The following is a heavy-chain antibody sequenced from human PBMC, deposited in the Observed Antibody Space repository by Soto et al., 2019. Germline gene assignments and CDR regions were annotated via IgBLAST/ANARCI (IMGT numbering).Heavy chain of an antibody. D-gene: IGHD3-10*01. J-gene: IGHJ3*02. CDR2: IYYSGST. V-gene: IGHV4-59*01. Sequence: SETLSLTCTVSGGSISSYYWSWIRQPPGKGLEWIGYIYYSGSTNYNPPLKSRVTISVDTSKNQFSLKLSSVTAADTAVYYCARVWGGAFDIWGQGTMVT. CDR1: GGSISSYY. CDR3: ARVWGGAFDI.